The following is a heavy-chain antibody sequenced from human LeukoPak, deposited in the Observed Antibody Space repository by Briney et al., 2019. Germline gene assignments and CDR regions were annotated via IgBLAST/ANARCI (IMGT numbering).Heavy chain of an antibody. CDR2: IYTSGST. D-gene: IGHD3-16*01. V-gene: IGHV4-4*07. Sequence: SETLSLTCTVSGGSISSYSWSWIRQPAGKGLEWIGRIYTSGSTNYNPSLKSRVTMSVDTSKNQFSLKLSSVTAADTAVYYCAKASGGLRQRDAFDIWGQGTMVTVSS. CDR3: AKASGGLRQRDAFDI. CDR1: GGSISSYS. J-gene: IGHJ3*02.